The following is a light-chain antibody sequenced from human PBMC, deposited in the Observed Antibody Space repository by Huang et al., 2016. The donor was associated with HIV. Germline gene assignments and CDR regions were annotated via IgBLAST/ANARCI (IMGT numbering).Light chain of an antibody. CDR2: DSS. Sequence: IVMTQSPATLSVSPGERATLSCRASQTINRNLVWYQQNPGQPPGLLIYDSSTRATGVPARFSGSGSGTDFTLTISNLQSEDFAVYYCQQYGNWPPWTFGQGTKVEMK. CDR1: QTINRN. V-gene: IGKV3-15*01. CDR3: QQYGNWPPWT. J-gene: IGKJ1*01.